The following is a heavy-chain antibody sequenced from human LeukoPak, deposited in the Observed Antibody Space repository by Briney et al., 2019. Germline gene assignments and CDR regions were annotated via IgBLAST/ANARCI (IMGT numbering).Heavy chain of an antibody. Sequence: SETLSLTCTVSGGSINNDYWSWIRQPAGKGLEWIGRISSSGNTIYNPSLKSRVTMSVDTSKNQFSLNLSSATAADTAVYYCARGVYIAAAQYGYWGQGTLVTVSS. V-gene: IGHV4-4*07. CDR2: ISSSGNT. CDR1: GGSINNDY. J-gene: IGHJ4*02. D-gene: IGHD6-13*01. CDR3: ARGVYIAAAQYGY.